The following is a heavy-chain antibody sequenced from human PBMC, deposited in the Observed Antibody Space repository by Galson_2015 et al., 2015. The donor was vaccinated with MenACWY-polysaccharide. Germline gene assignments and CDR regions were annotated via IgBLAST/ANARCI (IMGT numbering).Heavy chain of an antibody. J-gene: IGHJ6*02. CDR1: GFSLGAWY. CDR3: ARGHYGLDV. Sequence: SLRLSCAASGFSLGAWYMSWIRQAPGKGLEWLSYIDKSGDSIYYGDSVKGRFTIFRDNARNSLYLQMNRLEAEDTAIYYCARGHYGLDVWGQGTTVTVSS. CDR2: IDKSGDSI. V-gene: IGHV3-11*01.